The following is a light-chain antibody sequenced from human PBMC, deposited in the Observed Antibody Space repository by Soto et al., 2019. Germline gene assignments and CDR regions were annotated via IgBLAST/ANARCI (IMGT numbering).Light chain of an antibody. J-gene: IGLJ3*02. CDR1: SSNIGAGYD. Sequence: QSVLTQPPSVSGAPGQRVTISCTGTSSNIGAGYDVHWYRQLPGTAPKLLIYGNNNRPSGVPGRFSGSKSGTSASLAISGPHAEDEADYYCQSFDISLSGRVFGGRTKVTVL. CDR2: GNN. CDR3: QSFDISLSGRV. V-gene: IGLV1-40*01.